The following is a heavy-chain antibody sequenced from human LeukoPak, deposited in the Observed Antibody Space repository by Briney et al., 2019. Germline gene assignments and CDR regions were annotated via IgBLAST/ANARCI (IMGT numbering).Heavy chain of an antibody. CDR3: AKDPNFDY. Sequence: GESLRLSCAASGFTFSTSAMSWVRQAPGKGLEWVSAISGNGGYTNSADSVKGRFTTSRDNFKNTLYLQMNSLRVEDTAVYYCAKDPNFDYWGQGTLVTVSS. CDR2: ISGNGGYT. CDR1: GFTFSTSA. J-gene: IGHJ4*02. V-gene: IGHV3-23*01.